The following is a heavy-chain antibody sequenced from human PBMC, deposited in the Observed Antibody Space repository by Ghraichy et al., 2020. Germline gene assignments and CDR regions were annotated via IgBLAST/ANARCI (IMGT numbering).Heavy chain of an antibody. J-gene: IGHJ4*02. CDR1: GGSISSSSYY. Sequence: SETLSLTCTVSGGSISSSSYYWGWIRQPPGKGLEWIGSIYYSGSTYYNPSLKSRVTISVDTSKNQFSLKLSSVTAADTAVYYCARSKIGELADYWGQGTLVTVSS. CDR3: ARSKIGELADY. CDR2: IYYSGST. D-gene: IGHD3-10*01. V-gene: IGHV4-39*01.